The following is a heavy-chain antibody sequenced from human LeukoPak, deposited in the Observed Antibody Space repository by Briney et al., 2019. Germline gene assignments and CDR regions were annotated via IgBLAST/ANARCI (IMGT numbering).Heavy chain of an antibody. CDR2: ADYRGNT. Sequence: SETLSLTCTISGGSISSYYWSWIRQPPGKGLEWIGYADYRGNTNYNPSLKSRVTISIDTSKGLFSLKLNSVTAADTAVYYCARVEVGAANRQWYGMDVWGQGTTVTVSS. V-gene: IGHV4-59*01. J-gene: IGHJ6*02. CDR3: ARVEVGAANRQWYGMDV. CDR1: GGSISSYY. D-gene: IGHD2-15*01.